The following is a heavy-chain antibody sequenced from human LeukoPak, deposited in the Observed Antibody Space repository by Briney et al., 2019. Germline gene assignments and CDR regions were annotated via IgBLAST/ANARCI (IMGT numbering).Heavy chain of an antibody. J-gene: IGHJ4*02. CDR2: ISGSGGST. Sequence: GGSLRLSCAASGFIFSSYAMSWVRQAPGEGQEWASAISGSGGSTYYADSVKGRFTISRDNSKNTLYLQMNSLRAEDTAVYYCAKGGTLDYGVFDYRGQGTLVTVSS. CDR3: AKGGTLDYGVFDY. V-gene: IGHV3-23*01. D-gene: IGHD4-17*01. CDR1: GFIFSSYA.